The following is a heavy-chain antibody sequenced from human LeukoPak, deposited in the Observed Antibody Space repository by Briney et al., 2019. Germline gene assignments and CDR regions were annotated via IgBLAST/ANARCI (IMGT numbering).Heavy chain of an antibody. V-gene: IGHV1-18*01. J-gene: IGHJ4*02. Sequence: ASVKVSCKASGYTFTSYDINWVRQATGQGLEWLGWSSPYNGNTNYAQKFQGRVTMTTDTSTNTAYMELRSLRSDDTAVYYCARDTDHYFDYWGQGTLVTVSS. D-gene: IGHD2-8*02. CDR2: SSPYNGNT. CDR1: GYTFTSYD. CDR3: ARDTDHYFDY.